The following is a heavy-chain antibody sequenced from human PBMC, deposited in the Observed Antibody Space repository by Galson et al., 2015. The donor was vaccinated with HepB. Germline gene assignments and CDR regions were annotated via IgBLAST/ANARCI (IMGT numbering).Heavy chain of an antibody. Sequence: SLRLSCAASGFTFSTYGIHWVRQAPGKGLEWLAVISYNGNNKYYADSAKGRFTISRDNSKNTLYLQMNSLRAEDTAVYFCAKDLGGYYYYYMDVWGKGTTVTVSS. J-gene: IGHJ6*03. CDR1: GFTFSTYG. V-gene: IGHV3-30*18. D-gene: IGHD3-16*01. CDR3: AKDLGGYYYYYMDV. CDR2: ISYNGNNK.